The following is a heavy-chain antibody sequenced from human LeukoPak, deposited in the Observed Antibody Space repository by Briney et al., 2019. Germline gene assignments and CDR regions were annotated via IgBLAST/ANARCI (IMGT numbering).Heavy chain of an antibody. CDR1: GGSNSSYY. CDR2: IYYSGST. V-gene: IGHV4-59*01. Sequence: PSETLSLTCTVTGGSNSSYYWSWIRPPPGKGLEWIGYIYYSGSTNYNPSLKSRVTISVDTSKNQFSLKLSSVTAADTAVYYCARATVRGVIIGSDAFDIWGQGTMVTVSS. J-gene: IGHJ3*02. CDR3: ARATVRGVIIGSDAFDI. D-gene: IGHD3-10*01.